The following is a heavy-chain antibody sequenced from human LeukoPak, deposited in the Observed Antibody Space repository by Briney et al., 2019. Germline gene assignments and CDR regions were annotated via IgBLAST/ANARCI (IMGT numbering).Heavy chain of an antibody. CDR1: GFTVSSNY. D-gene: IGHD4-17*01. V-gene: IGHV3-53*01. CDR3: ARDLSRGTVTTYYYYGMDV. CDR2: IYSGGST. J-gene: IGHJ6*02. Sequence: GWSLRLSCAASGFTVSSNYMSWVRQAPGKGLEWVSVIYSGGSTYYADSVKGRFTISRDNSKNTLFLQMNSLRAEDTAVYYCARDLSRGTVTTYYYYGMDVWGQGTTVTVSS.